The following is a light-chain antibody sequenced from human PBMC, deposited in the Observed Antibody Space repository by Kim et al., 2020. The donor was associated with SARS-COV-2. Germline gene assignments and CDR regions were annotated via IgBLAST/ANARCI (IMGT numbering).Light chain of an antibody. Sequence: SSELTQDPAVSVALGQTVRITCQGDSLRSYYASWYQQKPGQAPVLVFYSKNNRPSGIPDRFTGSYSGNTASLTITAAQAEDEADYYCNSRESSANHWMFG. CDR2: SKN. CDR1: SLRSYY. CDR3: NSRESSANHWM. J-gene: IGLJ3*02. V-gene: IGLV3-19*01.